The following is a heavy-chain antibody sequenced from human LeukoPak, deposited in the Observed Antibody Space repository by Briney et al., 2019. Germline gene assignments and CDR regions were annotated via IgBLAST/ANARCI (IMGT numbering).Heavy chain of an antibody. Sequence: KPSETLSLTCTVAGGSISSSSYYWGWIRQPPGKGLEWIGSIYYSGSTYYNPSLKSRVTISVDTSKNQFSLTLSSVTAADTAVYYCASNVVVPDNWFDPWGQGTLVTVSS. CDR3: ASNVVVPDNWFDP. V-gene: IGHV4-39*01. D-gene: IGHD2-2*01. J-gene: IGHJ5*02. CDR1: GGSISSSSYY. CDR2: IYYSGST.